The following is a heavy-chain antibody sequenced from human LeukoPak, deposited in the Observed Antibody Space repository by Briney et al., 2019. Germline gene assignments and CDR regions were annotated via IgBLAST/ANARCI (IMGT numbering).Heavy chain of an antibody. V-gene: IGHV4-31*03. Sequence: SESLSLTCTVSGGSISSGGYYWSWIRQHPGKGLEWIGYIYCSGSTYYNPSLKSRVTISVDTSKNQFSLKLSSVTAADTAVYYCARELEGQIDYWGQGTLVTVSS. CDR2: IYCSGST. D-gene: IGHD3-3*01. J-gene: IGHJ4*02. CDR3: ARELEGQIDY. CDR1: GGSISSGGYY.